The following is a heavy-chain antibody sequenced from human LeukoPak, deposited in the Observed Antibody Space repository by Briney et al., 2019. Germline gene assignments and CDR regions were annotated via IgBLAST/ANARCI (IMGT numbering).Heavy chain of an antibody. Sequence: GGSLRLSCAASGLTFSSHWMHWVRQAPGKGLEWVTAISGSGGSTYYADSVKGRFTISRDNSKNTLYLQMNSLRAEDTAVYYCAKDSHRLTFGGVIVIPDYWGQGTLVTVSS. CDR3: AKDSHRLTFGGVIVIPDY. CDR2: ISGSGGST. CDR1: GLTFSSHW. V-gene: IGHV3-23*01. D-gene: IGHD3-16*02. J-gene: IGHJ4*02.